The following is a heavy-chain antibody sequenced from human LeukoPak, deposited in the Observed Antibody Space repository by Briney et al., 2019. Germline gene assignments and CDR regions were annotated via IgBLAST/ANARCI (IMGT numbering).Heavy chain of an antibody. CDR3: VRDGRSGWHFDH. CDR2: IGGRGTIT. CDR1: GFTFSSYA. D-gene: IGHD6-19*01. J-gene: IGHJ4*02. V-gene: IGHV3-23*01. Sequence: GGSLRLSCAASGFTFSSYAMSWVRQAPGKGLEWVSAIGGRGTITYYADSVKGRFTISKDNSKNTLYLQMNSLRAEDTAVYYCVRDGRSGWHFDHWGQGTRVTVSS.